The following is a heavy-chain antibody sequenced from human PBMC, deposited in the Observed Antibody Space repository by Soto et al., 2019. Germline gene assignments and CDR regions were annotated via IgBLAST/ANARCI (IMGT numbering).Heavy chain of an antibody. D-gene: IGHD6-13*01. J-gene: IGHJ4*02. CDR1: GYTFTSYG. Sequence: ASVKVSCKASGYTFTSYGISWVRQAPGQGLEWMGWISAYNGNTNYAQKLQGRVTMTTDTSTSTAYMEVRSLRSDDTAVYYCARASGEAAAGTLPVPFDYWGQGTLVTVSS. V-gene: IGHV1-18*01. CDR3: ARASGEAAAGTLPVPFDY. CDR2: ISAYNGNT.